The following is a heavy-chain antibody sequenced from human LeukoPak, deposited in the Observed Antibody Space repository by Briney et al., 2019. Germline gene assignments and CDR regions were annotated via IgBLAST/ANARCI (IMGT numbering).Heavy chain of an antibody. V-gene: IGHV4-39*01. CDR1: GGSISSRHCY. CDR2: IFYSGST. J-gene: IGHJ4*02. Sequence: SETLSLTCTVSGGSISSRHCYWGWIRQPPGKGLEWIGSIFYSGSTYYNPSLKSRVTISVDTSKNQFSLKLTSVTAADTAVYYCARLDNSGYYFIDYWGQGTLVTVSS. CDR3: ARLDNSGYYFIDY. D-gene: IGHD3-22*01.